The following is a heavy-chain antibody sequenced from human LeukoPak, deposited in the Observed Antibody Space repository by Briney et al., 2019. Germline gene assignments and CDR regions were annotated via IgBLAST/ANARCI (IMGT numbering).Heavy chain of an antibody. CDR2: INHSGST. CDR1: GGSFSGYY. CDR3: ARDALLSGGYYYYYMDV. V-gene: IGHV4-34*01. D-gene: IGHD3-10*01. Sequence: PSETLSLTCAVYGGSFSGYYWSWIRQPPGKGLEWIGEINHSGSTNYNPSLKSRVTISVDTSKNQFSLKLSSVTAADTAVYYCARDALLSGGYYYYYMDVWGKGTTVTISS. J-gene: IGHJ6*03.